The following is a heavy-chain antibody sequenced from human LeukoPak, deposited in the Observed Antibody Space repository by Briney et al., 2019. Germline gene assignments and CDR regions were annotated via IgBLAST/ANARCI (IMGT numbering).Heavy chain of an antibody. Sequence: PGGSLKLSCAASGFTFSGSTMHWVRHAAGKGLEWIDRIRSKVSSYATAYAESLKGRFTSSRDDPKNTAYLLMDSLKTEDTAVYYCTSPRADSGATYCRLWGQGTLVTVSS. CDR1: GFTFSGST. CDR3: TSPRADSGATYCRL. CDR2: IRSKVSSYAT. D-gene: IGHD6-19*01. J-gene: IGHJ1*01. V-gene: IGHV3-73*01.